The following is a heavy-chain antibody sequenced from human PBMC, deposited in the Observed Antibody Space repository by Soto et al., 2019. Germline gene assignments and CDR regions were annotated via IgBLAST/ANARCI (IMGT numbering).Heavy chain of an antibody. CDR2: MNPNSGNT. Sequence: ASVKLSCKASGYSFTSYDINCVRQATGQGLEWMGWMNPNSGNTGYAQKFQGRVTMTRNTSISTAYMELSSLRSEDTAVYYCARGLGGGLYCSSTSCYFRWGNYYYYMDVWGKGTTVTVSS. CDR1: GYSFTSYD. D-gene: IGHD2-2*01. V-gene: IGHV1-8*01. CDR3: ARGLGGGLYCSSTSCYFRWGNYYYYMDV. J-gene: IGHJ6*03.